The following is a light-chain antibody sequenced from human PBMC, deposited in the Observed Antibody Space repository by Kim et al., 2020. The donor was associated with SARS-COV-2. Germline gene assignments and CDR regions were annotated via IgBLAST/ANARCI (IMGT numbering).Light chain of an antibody. J-gene: IGKJ4*01. V-gene: IGKV4-1*01. CDR2: WAS. Sequence: ANINCKTSQTVLYSSNNKNYLAWYQQKPGQPPKLLISWASTRESGVPDRFSGSGSGTDFTLTISGLQAEDVAVYYCQQYYNTPLTFGGGTKVDIK. CDR1: QTVLYSSNNKNY. CDR3: QQYYNTPLT.